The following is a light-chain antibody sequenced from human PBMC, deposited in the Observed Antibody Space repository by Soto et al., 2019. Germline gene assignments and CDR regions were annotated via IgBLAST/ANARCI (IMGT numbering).Light chain of an antibody. Sequence: DLQMTQSPSSLSASVGDTVTITCRASQDITDFLEWYQLKPGKAPKLLIYFASRLSSGVPARFSGSVSETEFTLTISSLQLEDLGTYYCHHSYISPFTFGQGT. CDR2: FAS. CDR3: HHSYISPFT. V-gene: IGKV1-39*01. J-gene: IGKJ2*01. CDR1: QDITDF.